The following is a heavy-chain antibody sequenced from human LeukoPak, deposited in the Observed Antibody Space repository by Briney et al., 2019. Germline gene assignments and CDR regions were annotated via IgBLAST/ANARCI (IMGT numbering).Heavy chain of an antibody. Sequence: GGSLRLSCAASGFTFSSYGMHWVRQAPGKGLEWVAVIWYDGSNKYHADSVKGRFTISRDNSKNTLYLQMNSLRAEDTAVYYCARDGALTIFGVVMDVWGQGTTVTVSS. CDR2: IWYDGSNK. J-gene: IGHJ6*02. CDR3: ARDGALTIFGVVMDV. V-gene: IGHV3-33*01. CDR1: GFTFSSYG. D-gene: IGHD3-3*01.